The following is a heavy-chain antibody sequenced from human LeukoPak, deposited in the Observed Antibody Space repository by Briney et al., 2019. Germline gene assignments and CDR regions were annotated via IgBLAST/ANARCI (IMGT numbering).Heavy chain of an antibody. J-gene: IGHJ4*02. CDR3: ARNMVRGVIPDY. Sequence: PSETLSLTCAVYGGSFSGYYWSWIRQPPGKGLEWIGEINHSGSTNYNPSLKSRVTISVDTSKNQFSLKLSSVTAADTAVYYCARNMVRGVIPDYWGLGTLVTVSS. V-gene: IGHV4-34*01. CDR1: GGSFSGYY. CDR2: INHSGST. D-gene: IGHD3-10*01.